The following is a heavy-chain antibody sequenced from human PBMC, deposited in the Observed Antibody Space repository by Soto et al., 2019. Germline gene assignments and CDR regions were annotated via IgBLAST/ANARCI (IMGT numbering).Heavy chain of an antibody. CDR3: ARENGVGSYYFDY. V-gene: IGHV3-74*01. J-gene: IGHJ4*02. D-gene: IGHD2-15*01. Sequence: GGSLRLSCAASGFTFSSYWMHWVRQAPGKGLVWVSRINSDGSSTSYADSVKGRFTISRDNAKNTLYLQMNSLRAEDTAVYYCARENGVGSYYFDYWGQGTLVTGSS. CDR1: GFTFSSYW. CDR2: INSDGSST.